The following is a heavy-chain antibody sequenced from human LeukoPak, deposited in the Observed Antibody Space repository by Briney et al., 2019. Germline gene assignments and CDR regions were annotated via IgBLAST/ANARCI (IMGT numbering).Heavy chain of an antibody. D-gene: IGHD5-24*01. CDR3: ARGERAMATRKAGFDY. J-gene: IGHJ4*02. CDR1: GYSFTNYW. Sequence: GESLKISCKASGYSFTNYWIGWVRQMPGKGLEWVGIIFPGDSETRYSPSFQGQVTISADKSIRTAYLQWSSLTASDTAMYYCARGERAMATRKAGFDYWGQGTLVTVSS. V-gene: IGHV5-51*01. CDR2: IFPGDSET.